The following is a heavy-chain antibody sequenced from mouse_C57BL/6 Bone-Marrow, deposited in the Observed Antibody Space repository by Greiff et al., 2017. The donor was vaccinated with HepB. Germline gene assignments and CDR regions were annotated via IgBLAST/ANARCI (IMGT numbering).Heavy chain of an antibody. D-gene: IGHD2-3*01. CDR1: GYTFTSYW. Sequence: QVQLQQPGAELVKPGASVKLSCKASGYTFTSYWMHWVKQRPGQGLEWIGMIHPNSGSTNYNEKFKGKATLTVDKSSNTAYMQLSSLTSEDSAIYYCGGQYDLDYWGQGTTLTVSS. CDR2: IHPNSGST. CDR3: GGQYDLDY. J-gene: IGHJ2*01. V-gene: IGHV1-64*01.